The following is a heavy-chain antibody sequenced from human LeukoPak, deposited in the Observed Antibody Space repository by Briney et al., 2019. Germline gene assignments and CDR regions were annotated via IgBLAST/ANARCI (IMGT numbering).Heavy chain of an antibody. Sequence: GGSLRLSCAASGFTFDDYGMSWVRQAPGKGLEWVSGINWNGGSTGYADSVKGRFTVSRDNAKNSLYLQMNSLRAEDTALYHCASLSYSSGWSGVWGQGTLVTVSS. V-gene: IGHV3-20*01. J-gene: IGHJ4*02. D-gene: IGHD6-19*01. CDR3: ASLSYSSGWSGV. CDR1: GFTFDDYG. CDR2: INWNGGST.